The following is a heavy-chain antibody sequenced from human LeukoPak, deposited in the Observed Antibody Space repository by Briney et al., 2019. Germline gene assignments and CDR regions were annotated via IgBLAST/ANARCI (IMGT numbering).Heavy chain of an antibody. CDR2: ISWNSGSI. Sequence: GRSLRLSCAASGFTFDDYAMHWVRQAPGKGLEWVSGISWNSGSIGYADSVKGRFTISRDNAKNSLYLQMNSLRAEDTALYYGAKDEGYWGQGTLVTASS. J-gene: IGHJ4*02. V-gene: IGHV3-9*01. CDR1: GFTFDDYA. CDR3: AKDEGY.